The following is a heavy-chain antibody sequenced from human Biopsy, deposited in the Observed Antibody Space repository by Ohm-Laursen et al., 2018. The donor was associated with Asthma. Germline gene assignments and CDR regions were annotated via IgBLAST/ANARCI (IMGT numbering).Heavy chain of an antibody. D-gene: IGHD3-9*01. J-gene: IGHJ3*02. CDR3: ARTYYDFLTGQVIDAFAI. CDR2: INAGDGNT. V-gene: IGHV1-3*01. CDR1: GYTFIHFA. Sequence: SVKVSCKASGYTFIHFAIHWVRQAPGQRLEWMGWINAGDGNTKYSQKFQGRVTISRDTSASTAYMDLSSLRSEDTAVYYCARTYYDFLTGQVIDAFAIWGQGTMVTVSS.